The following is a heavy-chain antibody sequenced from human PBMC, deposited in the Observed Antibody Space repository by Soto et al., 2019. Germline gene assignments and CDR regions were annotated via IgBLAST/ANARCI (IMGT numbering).Heavy chain of an antibody. J-gene: IGHJ6*03. CDR3: ARGGAGRYCSSTSCYVPYYYYYMDV. D-gene: IGHD2-2*01. V-gene: IGHV1-8*01. CDR1: GYTFTSYD. CDR2: MNPNSGNT. Sequence: ASVKVSCKASGYTFTSYDINWVRQATGQGLEWMGWMNPNSGNTGYAQKFQGRVTMTRNTSISTAYMELSSLRSEDTAVYYCARGGAGRYCSSTSCYVPYYYYYMDVWGKGTTVTVSS.